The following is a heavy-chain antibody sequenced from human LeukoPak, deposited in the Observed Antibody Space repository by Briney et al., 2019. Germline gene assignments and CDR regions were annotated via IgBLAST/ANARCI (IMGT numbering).Heavy chain of an antibody. V-gene: IGHV3-21*01. CDR1: GFTFSSYS. D-gene: IGHD2-21*02. J-gene: IGHJ4*02. CDR2: ISSSSSYI. CDR3: ASSTCGGDCYPAY. Sequence: PGGSLRLSCAASGFTFSSYSMNWVRQAPGKGLEWVSSISSSSSYIYYADSVKGRFTISRDNAKNSLYLQMNSLRAEDTAVYYCASSTCGGDCYPAYWGQGTLVTVSS.